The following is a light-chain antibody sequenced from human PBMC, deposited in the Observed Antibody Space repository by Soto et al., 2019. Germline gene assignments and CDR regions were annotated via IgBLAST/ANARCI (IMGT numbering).Light chain of an antibody. CDR2: AAS. CDR3: QQYNNWPRT. V-gene: IGKV3-15*01. Sequence: EIVMTQSPATLSVSPGETATLSCRASQSVNSNLAWYRQKPGQAPRLLIYAASTRATGFPARFSGSGSGTEFTLTISSLQSEDFAVYYCQQYNNWPRTFGQGTKVEIK. CDR1: QSVNSN. J-gene: IGKJ1*01.